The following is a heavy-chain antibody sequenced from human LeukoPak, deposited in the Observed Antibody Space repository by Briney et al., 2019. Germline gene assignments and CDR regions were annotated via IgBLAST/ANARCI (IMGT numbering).Heavy chain of an antibody. Sequence: SETLSLICTVSGGSISSHYWSWIRQPPGKGLEWIGYIFFVGSTNYNPSLKSRVTISLDTSKTHFSLRLSSVTAADTAVYYCARGGTYFDDWGQGTLVTVSS. J-gene: IGHJ4*02. CDR3: ARGGTYFDD. D-gene: IGHD1-26*01. CDR1: GGSISSHY. CDR2: IFFVGST. V-gene: IGHV4-59*11.